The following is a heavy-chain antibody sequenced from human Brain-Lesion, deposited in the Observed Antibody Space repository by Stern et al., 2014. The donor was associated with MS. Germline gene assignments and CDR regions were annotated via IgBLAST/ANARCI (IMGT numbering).Heavy chain of an antibody. J-gene: IGHJ4*02. CDR1: GGSFSGYY. CDR3: ARDVGGAFDY. Sequence: QVQLQQWGAGLLKPSETLSLTCGVYGGSFSGYYWTWIRQPPGKGLEWIGEINHSGRIKYKPSLERGVTLPVDTSKHHLSLRMSPATAADTAVYYCARDVGGAFDYWGQGTLVTVSS. D-gene: IGHD2-21*01. V-gene: IGHV4-34*01. CDR2: INHSGRI.